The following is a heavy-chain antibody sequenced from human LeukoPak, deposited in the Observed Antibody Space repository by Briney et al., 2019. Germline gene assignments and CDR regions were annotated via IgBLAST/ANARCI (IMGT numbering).Heavy chain of an antibody. D-gene: IGHD2/OR15-2a*01. J-gene: IGHJ3*01. CDR1: GCSLSGSW. CDR2: SKYDGSTK. Sequence: PGGSLRLSCEASGCSLSGSWMPWVRQAPGKGLMWVSQSKYDGSTKSYAASVRGRFTISRDNAKNTLYLHMDSLRAEDTAVYYCARSDYFHNWGQGTMVVVSA. CDR3: ARSDYFHN. V-gene: IGHV3-74*01.